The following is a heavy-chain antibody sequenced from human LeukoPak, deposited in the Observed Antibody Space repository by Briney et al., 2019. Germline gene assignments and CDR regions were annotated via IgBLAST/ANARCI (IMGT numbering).Heavy chain of an antibody. CDR1: GGSISSYY. D-gene: IGHD7-27*01. Sequence: SETLSLTCTVSGGSISSYYWSWIRQPAGKGLEWIGRIYTSGSTNYNPSLKSRVTMSVDSSKNQFSLKLSSVTAADTAVYYCAREGRGWGSGPWYFDLWGRGTLVTVSS. J-gene: IGHJ2*01. CDR3: AREGRGWGSGPWYFDL. CDR2: IYTSGST. V-gene: IGHV4-4*07.